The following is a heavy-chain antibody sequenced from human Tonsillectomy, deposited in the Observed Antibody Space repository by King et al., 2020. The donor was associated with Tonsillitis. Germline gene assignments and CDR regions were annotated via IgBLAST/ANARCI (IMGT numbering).Heavy chain of an antibody. CDR1: GGSFSGYF. D-gene: IGHD7-27*01. V-gene: IGHV4-34*01. Sequence: VQLQQWGAGLLKPSETLSLTCAVYGGSFSGYFWTWIRQPPGKGLEWIGEIDHTGTANYNPSLKSRVTISVDMSKNHFSLKLTSVTAADTAIYYCARARISGVDYWGQGTLVTVSS. J-gene: IGHJ4*02. CDR2: IDHTGTA. CDR3: ARARISGVDY.